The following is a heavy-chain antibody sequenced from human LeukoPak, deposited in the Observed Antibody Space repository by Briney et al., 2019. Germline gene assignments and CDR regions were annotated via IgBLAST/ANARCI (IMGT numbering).Heavy chain of an antibody. CDR3: ARGDIAAAGLGY. CDR2: IYHSGSS. J-gene: IGHJ4*02. D-gene: IGHD6-13*01. V-gene: IGHV4-38-2*02. CDR1: GYSISGGYY. Sequence: SETLSLTCTVSGYSISGGYYWGWIRQPPGKGLEWIGSIYHSGSSYYNPSLKSRVTISVDTSKNQFSLKLSSVTAADTAVYYCARGDIAAAGLGYWGQGTLVTVSS.